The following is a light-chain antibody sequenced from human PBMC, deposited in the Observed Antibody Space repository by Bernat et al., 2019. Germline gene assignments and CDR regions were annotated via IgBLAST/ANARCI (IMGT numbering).Light chain of an antibody. V-gene: IGLV2-14*03. Sequence: QSALTQPASVSGSLGQSITISCTGTSSDVGGYNYVSWYQLHPGKAPKLMIYHVSSRPSGVSNRFSGSKSDNTASLTISGLQADDEADYYCSSYTGSTTLVFVFGSGTKVTVL. CDR1: SSDVGGYNY. J-gene: IGLJ1*01. CDR2: HVS. CDR3: SSYTGSTTLVFV.